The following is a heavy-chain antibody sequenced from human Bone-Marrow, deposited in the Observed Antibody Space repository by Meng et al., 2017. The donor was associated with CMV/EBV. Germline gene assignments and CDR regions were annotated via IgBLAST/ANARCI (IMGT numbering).Heavy chain of an antibody. J-gene: IGHJ3*02. CDR1: RFTVSSNY. CDR2: ISGSGGST. CDR3: AKALGLTGDAFDI. Sequence: GGSLRLSCAASRFTVSSNYMSWVRQAPGKGLEWVSAISGSGGSTYYADSVKGRFTISRDNSKNTLYLQMNSLRAEDTAVYYCAKALGLTGDAFDIWGQGTMVTVSS. D-gene: IGHD1-14*01. V-gene: IGHV3-23*01.